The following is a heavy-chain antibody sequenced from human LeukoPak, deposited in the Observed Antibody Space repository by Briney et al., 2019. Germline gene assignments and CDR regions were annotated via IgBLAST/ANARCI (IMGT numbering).Heavy chain of an antibody. Sequence: PSETLSLTCAVYGGSFSGYYWSWIRQPPGKGLEWIGEINHSGSTNYNPSLKSRVTISVDTSKNQFSLKLSSVTAADTAVYYCARHLGSGSYYRRGNWFDPWGQGTLVTVSS. CDR3: ARHLGSGSYYRRGNWFDP. CDR2: INHSGST. V-gene: IGHV4-34*01. J-gene: IGHJ5*02. D-gene: IGHD3-10*01. CDR1: GGSFSGYY.